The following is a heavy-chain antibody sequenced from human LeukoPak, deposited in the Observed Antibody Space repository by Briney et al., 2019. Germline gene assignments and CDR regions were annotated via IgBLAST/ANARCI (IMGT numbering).Heavy chain of an antibody. D-gene: IGHD3-22*01. CDR1: GYTLTELS. CDR3: ARDPDYCDSSGYYFDY. CDR2: FDPEDGET. V-gene: IGHV1-24*01. J-gene: IGHJ4*02. Sequence: ASVKVSCKVSGYTLTELSMHWVRQAPGKGLEWMGGFDPEDGETIYAQKFQGRVTMTEDTSTDTAYVELSSLRSEDTAVYYCARDPDYCDSSGYYFDYWGQGTLVTVSS.